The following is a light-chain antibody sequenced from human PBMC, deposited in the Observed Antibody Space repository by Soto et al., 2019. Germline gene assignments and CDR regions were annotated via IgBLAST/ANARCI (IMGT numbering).Light chain of an antibody. CDR2: GAS. Sequence: EIVLTQSPGTLSLSPGERATLSCRASQSVSSTYLAWYQQKPGQAPRLFIYGASSRATGIPDRFSGSGSGTDFTLTINRLEPEAFAVYYCQQYGSSPPYTFGQGTKLEIK. CDR1: QSVSSTY. J-gene: IGKJ2*01. CDR3: QQYGSSPPYT. V-gene: IGKV3-20*01.